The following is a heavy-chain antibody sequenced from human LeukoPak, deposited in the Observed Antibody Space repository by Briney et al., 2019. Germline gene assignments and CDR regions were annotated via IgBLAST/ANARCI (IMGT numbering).Heavy chain of an antibody. Sequence: GGSLRLSCAASGFTFSSYSMNWVRQAPGKGLEWVSYINSSSSYIYYADSVKGRFTISRDNAKNSLYPQMNSLRAEDTAVYYCARFRTYYYDSRGYWGTIFDYWGQGTLVTVSS. D-gene: IGHD3-22*01. CDR3: ARFRTYYYDSRGYWGTIFDY. J-gene: IGHJ4*02. V-gene: IGHV3-21*01. CDR2: INSSSSYI. CDR1: GFTFSSYS.